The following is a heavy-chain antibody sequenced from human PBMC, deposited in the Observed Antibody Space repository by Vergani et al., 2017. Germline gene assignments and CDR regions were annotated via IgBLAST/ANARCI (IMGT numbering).Heavy chain of an antibody. D-gene: IGHD3-10*01. V-gene: IGHV1-18*01. CDR1: GGTFSSYA. CDR3: ARRYGSGSYTN. J-gene: IGHJ4*02. Sequence: QVQLVQSGAEVKKPGASVKVSCKASGGTFSSYAISWVRQAPGQGLEWMGRISAYNGNTNYAQKLQGRVTMTTDTSTSTAYMELSSLRSEDTAVYYCARRYGSGSYTNWGQGTLVTVSS. CDR2: ISAYNGNT.